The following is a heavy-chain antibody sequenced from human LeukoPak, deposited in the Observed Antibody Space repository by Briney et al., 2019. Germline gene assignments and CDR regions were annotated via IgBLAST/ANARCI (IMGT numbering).Heavy chain of an antibody. V-gene: IGHV3-33*06. CDR2: IWYDGSNK. CDR1: GFTFSSHG. D-gene: IGHD2-2*01. J-gene: IGHJ6*02. CDR3: AKSTSPLYYYYGMDV. Sequence: GRSLRLSCAASGFTFSSHGMHWVRQAPGKGLEWVAVIWYDGSNKYYADSVKGRFTISRDNSKNTLYLQLNSLRAEDTAVYYCAKSTSPLYYYYGMDVWGQGTTVTVSS.